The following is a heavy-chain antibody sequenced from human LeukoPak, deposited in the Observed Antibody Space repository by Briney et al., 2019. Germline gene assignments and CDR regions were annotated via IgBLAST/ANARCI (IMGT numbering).Heavy chain of an antibody. V-gene: IGHV3-23*01. CDR2: ISGSGGST. CDR3: AKGRLIVTYYFDY. J-gene: IGHJ4*02. CDR1: GFTFSSYA. Sequence: GGSLRLSCAASGFTFSSYAMSWVRQAPGKGLEWVSAISGSGGSTYYADSVKGRFTISRDNSKSTLYLQMNSLRAEDTAVYYCAKGRLIVTYYFDYWGQGTLVTVSS. D-gene: IGHD2-8*01.